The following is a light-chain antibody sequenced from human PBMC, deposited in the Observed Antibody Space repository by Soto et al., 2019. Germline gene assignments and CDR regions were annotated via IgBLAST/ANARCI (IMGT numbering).Light chain of an antibody. V-gene: IGLV1-51*01. CDR3: GTWDTSLHVV. Sequence: QSVLTQPPSVSAAPGQKVTISCSASSSDIGNNYVSWYQQLPGTAPKLLIYDNNRRPSGIPDRFSGSKSGTSATLDITGLQTGDEADYYCGTWDTSLHVVFGGGTKLTVL. CDR1: SSDIGNNY. J-gene: IGLJ2*01. CDR2: DNN.